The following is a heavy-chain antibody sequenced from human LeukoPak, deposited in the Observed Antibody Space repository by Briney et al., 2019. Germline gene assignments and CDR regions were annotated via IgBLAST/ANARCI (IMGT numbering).Heavy chain of an antibody. J-gene: IGHJ3*02. D-gene: IGHD3-3*01. CDR2: IYPGDSDT. CDR3: AISGGYDFWSGYYSRDDAFDI. Sequence: GESLKISCKGSGYSFTSYWIGWVRQMPGKGLEWMGIIYPGDSDTRYSPSFQGQVTISADKSISTAYLQWSSLKASDTAMYYCAISGGYDFWSGYYSRDDAFDIWGQGTMVTVSS. V-gene: IGHV5-51*01. CDR1: GYSFTSYW.